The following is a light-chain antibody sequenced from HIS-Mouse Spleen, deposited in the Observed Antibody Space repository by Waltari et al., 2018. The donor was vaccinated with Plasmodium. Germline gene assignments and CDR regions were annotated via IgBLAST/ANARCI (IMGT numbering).Light chain of an antibody. CDR3: QRYDNLPYT. V-gene: IGKV1-33*01. CDR2: DAS. CDR1: QDISNY. J-gene: IGKJ2*01. Sequence: DIQMTQSPSSLSASVGDRVTITCQASQDISNYLNWYQQKPGKAPKLLIYDASNLETGVASRFSGSGSGTDFTFTISSLQPEGIATYYCQRYDNLPYTFGQGTKLEIK.